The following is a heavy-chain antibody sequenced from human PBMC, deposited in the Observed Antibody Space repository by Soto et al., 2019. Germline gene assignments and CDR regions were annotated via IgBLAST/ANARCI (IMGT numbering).Heavy chain of an antibody. J-gene: IGHJ3*02. CDR1: GFTFSSYA. CDR2: ISGSGGST. D-gene: IGHD5-12*01. Sequence: EVPLLESGGGLVPPGGSLRLSCAASGFTFSSYAMSCVRQAPGEGLEWVSAISGSGGSTYYADSVKGRFTISRDNSKNTLYLQMNSLRAEDTAVYYCAKDKDSGYVADAFDIWGQGTMVTVSS. CDR3: AKDKDSGYVADAFDI. V-gene: IGHV3-23*01.